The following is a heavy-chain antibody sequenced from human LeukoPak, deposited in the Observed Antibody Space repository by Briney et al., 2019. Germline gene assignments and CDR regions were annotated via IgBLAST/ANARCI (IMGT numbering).Heavy chain of an antibody. V-gene: IGHV1-69*13. CDR1: GGTFSSYA. CDR3: ASAPLHLYSYGTHFDY. D-gene: IGHD5-18*01. CDR2: IIPIFGTA. J-gene: IGHJ4*02. Sequence: SVKVSCKASGGTFSSYAISWVRQAPGQGLEWMGGIIPIFGTANYAQKFQGRVTITADESTSTAYMELSSLRSEDTAVYYCASAPLHLYSYGTHFDYWGQGTLVTVSS.